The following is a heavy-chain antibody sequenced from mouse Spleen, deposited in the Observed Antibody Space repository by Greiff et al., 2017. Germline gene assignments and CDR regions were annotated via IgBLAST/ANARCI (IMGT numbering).Heavy chain of an antibody. CDR1: GFTFSSFG. J-gene: IGHJ2*01. V-gene: IGHV5-17*02. Sequence: DVKLVESGGGLVQPGGSRKLSCAASGFTFSSFGMHWVRQAPEKGLEWVAYISSGSSTIYYADTVKGRFTISRDNPKNTLFLQMTSLRSEDTAMYYCARGGPGTGYFDYWGQGTTLTVSS. CDR2: ISSGSSTI. CDR3: ARGGPGTGYFDY. D-gene: IGHD3-3*01.